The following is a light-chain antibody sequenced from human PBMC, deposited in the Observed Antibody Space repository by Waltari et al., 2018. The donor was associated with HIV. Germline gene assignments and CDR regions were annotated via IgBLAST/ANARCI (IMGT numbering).Light chain of an antibody. Sequence: EIVLTQSPGTLSLSPGEGATLSCRASQSVDTSYLTWYQQRPGQAPRLLIYATSSRATGIPDRFSGSGSGTDFTLTISSLQLEDFATYYCQQSYSSPNNFGQGT. CDR3: QQSYSSPNN. V-gene: IGKV3-20*01. CDR1: QSVDTSY. CDR2: ATS. J-gene: IGKJ2*01.